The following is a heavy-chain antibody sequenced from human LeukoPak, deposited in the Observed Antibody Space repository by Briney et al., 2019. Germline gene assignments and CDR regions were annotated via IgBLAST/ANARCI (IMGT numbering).Heavy chain of an antibody. CDR2: ISAYNGNT. CDR1: GYTFTSYG. CDR3: TRDPPVSLDHYYYYMDV. J-gene: IGHJ6*03. Sequence: EASVKVSCKASGYTFTSYGISWVRQAPGQGLEWMGWISAYNGNTNYPQKVQGRVTMTIDTSTSTAYMELRSLRSDDTAVYYCTRDPPVSLDHYYYYMDVWGEGTTVTVSS. V-gene: IGHV1-18*01. D-gene: IGHD1-1*01.